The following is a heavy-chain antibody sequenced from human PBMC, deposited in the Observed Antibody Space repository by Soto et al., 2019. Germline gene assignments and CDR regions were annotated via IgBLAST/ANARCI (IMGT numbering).Heavy chain of an antibody. CDR2: IYPGDSDT. D-gene: IGHD3-22*01. CDR1: GYSFTSYW. CDR3: ASRQYYYDSSGYYSYQDAFDI. Sequence: GESLKISCKGSGYSFTSYWIGWVRQMPRKGLEWMGIIYPGDSDTRYSPSFQGQVTISADKSISTAYLQWSSLKASDTAMYYCASRQYYYDSSGYYSYQDAFDIWGQGTMVTVSS. V-gene: IGHV5-51*01. J-gene: IGHJ3*02.